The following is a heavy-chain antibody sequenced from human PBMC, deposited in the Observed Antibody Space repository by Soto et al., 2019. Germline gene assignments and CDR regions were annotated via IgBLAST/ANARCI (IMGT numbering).Heavy chain of an antibody. Sequence: EVQLVESGGGLVKPGGSLRLSCAASGFTFSEAWMSWVRQAPGKGLEWIGLIKRNADGGTTDYAAPVRGRFTVSRDDSKNTLFLQMNSLTTEVTAVYYCTTDLQERRYNGIYEWGQGTLVTVSS. CDR3: TTDLQERRYNGIYE. V-gene: IGHV3-15*01. CDR2: IKRNADGGTT. CDR1: GFTFSEAW. J-gene: IGHJ4*02. D-gene: IGHD1-7*01.